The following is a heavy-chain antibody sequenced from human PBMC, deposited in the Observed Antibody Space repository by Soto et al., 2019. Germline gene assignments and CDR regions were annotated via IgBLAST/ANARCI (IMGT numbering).Heavy chain of an antibody. V-gene: IGHV1-24*01. CDR1: GYTLTELS. Sequence: QVQLVQSGAEVKKPGASVKVSCKVSGYTLTELSMHWVRQAPGKGLEWMGGFDPEDGETIYAQKFQGRVTMTEDTSTDTAYMEMSSLSSEHTAVYYCATGNGDSYYYYYYGMDVWGQGTTVTVSS. CDR3: ATGNGDSYYYYYYGMDV. CDR2: FDPEDGET. D-gene: IGHD4-17*01. J-gene: IGHJ6*02.